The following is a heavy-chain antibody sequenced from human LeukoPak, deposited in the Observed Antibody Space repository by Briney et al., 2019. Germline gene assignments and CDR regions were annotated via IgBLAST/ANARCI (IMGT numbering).Heavy chain of an antibody. CDR3: ARDRRNGDVNLYYYYGMDV. CDR1: GYTFTSYG. V-gene: IGHV1-18*01. J-gene: IGHJ6*02. Sequence: VASVKVSCKASGYTFTSYGISWVRQAPGQGLEWMGWISAYNGNTNYAQKLQGRVTMTTDTSTRTAYMELRSLRSDDTAVYYCARDRRNGDVNLYYYYGMDVWGQGTTVTVSS. CDR2: ISAYNGNT. D-gene: IGHD4-17*01.